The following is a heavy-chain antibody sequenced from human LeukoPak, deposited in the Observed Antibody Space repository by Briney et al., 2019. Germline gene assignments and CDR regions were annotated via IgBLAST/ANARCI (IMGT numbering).Heavy chain of an antibody. Sequence: GGSLRLSCAASGFTFSSYGMHWVRQAPGKGPEWVAVIWYDGSNKYYADSVKGRFTISRDNSKNTLYLQMNSLRAEDTAVYYCAREGYYYGMDVWGQGTTVTVSS. J-gene: IGHJ6*02. CDR3: AREGYYYGMDV. V-gene: IGHV3-33*01. CDR2: IWYDGSNK. CDR1: GFTFSSYG.